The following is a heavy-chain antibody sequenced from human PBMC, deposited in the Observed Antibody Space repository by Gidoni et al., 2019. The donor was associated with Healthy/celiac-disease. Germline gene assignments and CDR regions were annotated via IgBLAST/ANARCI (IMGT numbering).Heavy chain of an antibody. CDR2: ISSSGSTI. V-gene: IGHV3-11*01. CDR1: RLPFSDYY. Sequence: QVQLVESGGSLVKPGGSLRLSCAPSRLPFSDYYMSWIRQAPGKGLEWVSYISSSGSTIYYADSVKGRFTISRDNAKNSLYLQMNSLRAEDTAVYYCAREGDGYNLYLDYWGQGTLVTVSS. D-gene: IGHD5-12*01. CDR3: AREGDGYNLYLDY. J-gene: IGHJ4*02.